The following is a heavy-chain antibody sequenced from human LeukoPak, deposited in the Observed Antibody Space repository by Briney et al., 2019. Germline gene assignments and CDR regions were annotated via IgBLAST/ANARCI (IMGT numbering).Heavy chain of an antibody. CDR2: IIPIFGTA. Sequence: ASVKVSCKASGGTFSSYAISWVRQAPGQGLEWMGGIIPIFGTANYAQKFQGRVTITADESTSTAYMELSSLRSEDTAVYYCARGPTIAARHYYYYYMDVWGKGTTVTVSS. CDR3: ARGPTIAARHYYYYYMDV. J-gene: IGHJ6*03. D-gene: IGHD6-6*01. V-gene: IGHV1-69*13. CDR1: GGTFSSYA.